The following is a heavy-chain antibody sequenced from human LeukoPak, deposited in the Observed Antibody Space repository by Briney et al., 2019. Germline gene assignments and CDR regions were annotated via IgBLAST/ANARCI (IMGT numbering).Heavy chain of an antibody. CDR2: ISYDGSNK. V-gene: IGHV3-30-3*01. J-gene: IGHJ4*02. CDR3: ARGDSSSWPDY. Sequence: PGGSLRLSCAASGLTFSSYAMHWVRQAPGKGLEWVAVISYDGSNKYYADSVKGRFTISRDNSKNTLYLQMNSLRAEDTAVYYCARGDSSSWPDYWGQGTLVTVSS. D-gene: IGHD6-13*01. CDR1: GLTFSSYA.